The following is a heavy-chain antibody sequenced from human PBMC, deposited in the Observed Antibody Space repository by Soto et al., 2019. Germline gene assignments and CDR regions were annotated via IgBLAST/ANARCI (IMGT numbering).Heavy chain of an antibody. Sequence: PGGSLRLSCAASGFTFSSYAMSWVRQAPGKGLEWVSAISGSSSSTYYADSVKGRFTISRDNAKNTLYLQMNSLRAEYSAVYYCARGTSPFYYYYGMDVWGQGTTVTVSS. D-gene: IGHD2-2*01. CDR2: ISGSSSST. CDR1: GFTFSSYA. CDR3: ARGTSPFYYYYGMDV. V-gene: IGHV3-23*01. J-gene: IGHJ6*02.